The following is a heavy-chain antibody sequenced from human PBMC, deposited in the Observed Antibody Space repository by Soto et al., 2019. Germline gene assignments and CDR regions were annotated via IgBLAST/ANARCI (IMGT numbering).Heavy chain of an antibody. V-gene: IGHV2-70*01. J-gene: IGHJ6*02. CDR2: IDWGDGK. Sequence: SGPTLVNPPQTLTLTRTFSGFSLSTSGMCVSWIRHPPGKALEWLALIDWGDGKYYRTSLKTRLTISKDTSKNRVVLTMTNMDPVDTATYYCARIAPPTTGRYYYYGMDVWGQGTTVTVAS. CDR3: ARIAPPTTGRYYYYGMDV. D-gene: IGHD1-1*01. CDR1: GFSLSTSGMC.